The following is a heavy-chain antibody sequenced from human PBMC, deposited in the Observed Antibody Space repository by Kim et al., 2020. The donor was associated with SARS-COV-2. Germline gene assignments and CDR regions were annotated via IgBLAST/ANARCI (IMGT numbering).Heavy chain of an antibody. J-gene: IGHJ6*02. V-gene: IGHV3-23*01. Sequence: DSVRGRVTIPRDNSKNTVYLEMNSLGAEDTALYYCAKVFGFGSDKYGMDVWGQGTTVTVSS. D-gene: IGHD3-3*01. CDR3: AKVFGFGSDKYGMDV.